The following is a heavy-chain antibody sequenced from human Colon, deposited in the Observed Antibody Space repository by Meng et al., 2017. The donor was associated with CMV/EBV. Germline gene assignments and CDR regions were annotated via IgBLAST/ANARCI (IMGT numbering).Heavy chain of an antibody. CDR2: IYPQDGGT. CDR1: GYTFTANH. Sequence: QVQLVQYVNEVKKPGASVKVSCKTSGYTFTANHLHWVRQAPGQGLEWMGWIYPQDGGTYFAQKFQDRVTLTRDTSITTAYMELSGLTSDDTAIYYCVRESWYFDFWGEGTLVTVSS. V-gene: IGHV1-2*02. J-gene: IGHJ4*02. CDR3: VRESWYFDF. D-gene: IGHD6-13*01.